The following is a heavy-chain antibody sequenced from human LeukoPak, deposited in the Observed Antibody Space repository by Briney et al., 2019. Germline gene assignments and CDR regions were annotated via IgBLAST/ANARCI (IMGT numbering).Heavy chain of an antibody. J-gene: IGHJ4*02. CDR3: AKDTLARAVAGWTNY. V-gene: IGHV3-23*01. CDR1: GFTFSSYS. D-gene: IGHD6-19*01. Sequence: GGSLRLSCAASGFTFSSYSMNWVRQAPGKGLEWVSAISGSGGSTYYADSVKGRFTISRDNSKNTLYLQMNSLRAEDTAVYYCAKDTLARAVAGWTNYWGQGTLVTVSS. CDR2: ISGSGGST.